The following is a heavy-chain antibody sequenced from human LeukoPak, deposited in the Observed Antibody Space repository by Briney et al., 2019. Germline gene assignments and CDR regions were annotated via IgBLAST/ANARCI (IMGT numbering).Heavy chain of an antibody. J-gene: IGHJ4*02. V-gene: IGHV1-69*06. CDR3: ARVGPYFDY. CDR2: IIPIFGTA. Sequence: VASVKVSCKASGGTFSSYAISWVRQAPGQGLEWMGGIIPIFGTANYAQRFQGRVTITADKSTSTAYMELSSLRSEDTAVYYCARVGPYFDYWGQGTLVTVSS. CDR1: GGTFSSYA.